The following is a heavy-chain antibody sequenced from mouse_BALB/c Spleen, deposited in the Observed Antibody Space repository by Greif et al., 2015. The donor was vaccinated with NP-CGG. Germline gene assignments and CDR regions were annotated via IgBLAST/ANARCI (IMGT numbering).Heavy chain of an antibody. V-gene: IGHV5-17*02. CDR3: ARLGSSDAMDY. CDR2: ISSGSSTI. CDR1: GFTFSSFG. D-gene: IGHD3-1*01. Sequence: EVQRVVPGGGLVQPGGSRKLSCAASGFTFSSFGMHWVRQAPEKGLEWVAYISSGSSTIYYADTVKGRITITRDNPKNTLFLQMNSLRSEDTAMYYCARLGSSDAMDYWGQGTSVTVSS. J-gene: IGHJ4*01.